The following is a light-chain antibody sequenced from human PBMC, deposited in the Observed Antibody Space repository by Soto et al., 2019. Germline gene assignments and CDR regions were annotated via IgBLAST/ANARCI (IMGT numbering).Light chain of an antibody. CDR3: QQYNNWPPRIT. Sequence: EFVLTQSPGTLSLSPGERATLSCRASQTVRNNYLAWYQQKPGQAPRLLIYDASSRATGIPDRFSGGGSGTEFTLTISSLQSEDFAVYYCQQYNNWPPRITFGQGTRLEI. CDR2: DAS. J-gene: IGKJ5*01. V-gene: IGKV3-20*01. CDR1: QTVRNNY.